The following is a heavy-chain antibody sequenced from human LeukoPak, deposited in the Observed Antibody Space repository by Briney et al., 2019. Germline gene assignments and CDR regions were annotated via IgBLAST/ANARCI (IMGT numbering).Heavy chain of an antibody. CDR3: ARHHGSGRLYDRSMDV. CDR1: GYSFTSYW. CDR2: IYPGDSDT. J-gene: IGHJ6*04. V-gene: IGHV5-51*01. Sequence: GESLKISCKGSGYSFTSYWIGWVRQMPGKGLEWMGIIYPGDSDTRYSPPFQGQVTISADKSISTAYLQWSSLKASDTAMYYCARHHGSGRLYDRSMDVWGKGTTVTVSS. D-gene: IGHD3-10*01.